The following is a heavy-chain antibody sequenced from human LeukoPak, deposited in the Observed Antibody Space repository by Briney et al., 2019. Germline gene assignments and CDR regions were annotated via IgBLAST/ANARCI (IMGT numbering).Heavy chain of an antibody. Sequence: SETLSLTCTVSGGSIISNYWSWIRQPPGKGLEWIGYIYYSGSTNYNPSLKSRVTISVDTSKNQFSLKLSSVTAADTAVYYCASSGSDYYDSRFYYYGMDVWGQGTTVTVPS. V-gene: IGHV4-59*01. CDR1: GGSIISNY. D-gene: IGHD3-22*01. CDR3: ASSGSDYYDSRFYYYGMDV. J-gene: IGHJ6*02. CDR2: IYYSGST.